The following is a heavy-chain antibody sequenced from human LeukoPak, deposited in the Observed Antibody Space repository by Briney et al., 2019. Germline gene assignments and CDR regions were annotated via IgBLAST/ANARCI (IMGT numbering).Heavy chain of an antibody. CDR3: VRGTRSNSF. CDR1: GFTFDNYA. J-gene: IGHJ4*02. D-gene: IGHD6-6*01. Sequence: GGSLRLSCAASGFTFDNYALHWVRQPLGKGLEWVSFISGDGSNVYSADSVKGRFTISRDNSKNSLYLQMNSLRVEDTAVYYCVRGTRSNSFWGQGTQVTVSS. V-gene: IGHV3-43*02. CDR2: ISGDGSNV.